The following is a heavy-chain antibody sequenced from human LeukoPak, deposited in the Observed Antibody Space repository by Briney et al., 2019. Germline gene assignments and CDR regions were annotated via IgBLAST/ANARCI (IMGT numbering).Heavy chain of an antibody. CDR3: AKDDLMDSVSTVRNWFDT. Sequence: GGSLRLSCAASGFTFANYALTWVRQAPGKGLEWVSTVSGGGGVTYYAGSVKGRFTISRDNSKNTLYLQVNRLRAEDTALYYCAKDDLMDSVSTVRNWFDTWGQGTLVTVSS. V-gene: IGHV3-23*01. D-gene: IGHD5/OR15-5a*01. CDR2: VSGGGGVT. CDR1: GFTFANYA. J-gene: IGHJ5*02.